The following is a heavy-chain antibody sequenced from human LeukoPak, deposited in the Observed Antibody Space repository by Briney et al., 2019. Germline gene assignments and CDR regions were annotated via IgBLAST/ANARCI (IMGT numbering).Heavy chain of an antibody. CDR3: ARDRDGALFDY. J-gene: IGHJ4*02. V-gene: IGHV1-69*04. CDR1: GGTFSSYA. D-gene: IGHD1-26*01. Sequence: SVKVSCKASGGTFSSYAISWVRQAPGQGLEWMGRIIPILGIANYAQKFQGRVTITADKSTSTVYMELSSLRSEDTAVYYCARDRDGALFDYWGQGTLVTVSS. CDR2: IIPILGIA.